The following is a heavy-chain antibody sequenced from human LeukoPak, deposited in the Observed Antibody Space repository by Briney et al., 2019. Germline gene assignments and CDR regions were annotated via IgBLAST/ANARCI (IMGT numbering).Heavy chain of an antibody. V-gene: IGHV3-23*01. J-gene: IGHJ4*02. D-gene: IGHD2-21*02. CDR3: AKEPSLGDWLDF. CDR2: FSGGST. CDR1: GFTFSSNA. Sequence: PGGSLRLSCAASGFTFSSNAMSWVRQAPGKGLEWVSVFSGGSTYYAASVKGRFTISRDNSKNMVYLQMDSLRAEDTAEYYCAKEPSLGDWLDFWGQGTRVTVS.